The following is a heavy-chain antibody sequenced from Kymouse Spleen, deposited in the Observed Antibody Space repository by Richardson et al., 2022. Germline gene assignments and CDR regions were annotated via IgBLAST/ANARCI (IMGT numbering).Heavy chain of an antibody. CDR1: GGSFSGYY. CDR3: ARGEGLITIFGVVILYYYYGMDV. Sequence: QVQLQQWGAGLLKPSETLSLTCAVYGGSFSGYYWSWIRQPPGKGLEWIGEINHSGSTNYNPSLKSRVTISVDTSKNQFSLKLSSVTAADTAVYYCARGEGLITIFGVVILYYYYGMDVWGQGTTVTVSS. CDR2: INHSGST. J-gene: IGHJ6*02. V-gene: IGHV4-34*01. D-gene: IGHD3-3*01.